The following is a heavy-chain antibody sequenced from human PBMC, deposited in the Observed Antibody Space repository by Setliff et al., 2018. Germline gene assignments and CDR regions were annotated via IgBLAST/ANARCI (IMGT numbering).Heavy chain of an antibody. D-gene: IGHD3-22*01. Sequence: ASVKVSCKASGYTFTSHYMHWVRQAPGLGLEWMGTINPSSGRTIYAQKFQGRVTMTEDTSTDTAYMELSSLRSEDTAVYYCATLYYDRGPAPYYFDYWGQGTLVTVSS. CDR1: GYTFTSHY. J-gene: IGHJ4*02. CDR2: INPSSGRT. V-gene: IGHV1-46*01. CDR3: ATLYYDRGPAPYYFDY.